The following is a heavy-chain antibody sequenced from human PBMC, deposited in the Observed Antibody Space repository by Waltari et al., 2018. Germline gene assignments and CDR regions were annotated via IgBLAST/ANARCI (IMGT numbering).Heavy chain of an antibody. CDR3: AKDPRCCGYGCGYVGFDP. CDR2: ISGSGDCT. Sequence: EARPLVSRRALVQPGGSMGPACSAPGFTSSSAAMSRARQAARKGLERVPAISGSGDCTYYADSVTCRYSISSDNSENTMYLQMHRLRAEDAAVYYWAKDPRCCGYGCGYVGFDPWGQGTLVTVSS. D-gene: IGHD3-22*01. V-gene: IGHV3-23*01. J-gene: IGHJ5*02. CDR1: GFTSSSAA.